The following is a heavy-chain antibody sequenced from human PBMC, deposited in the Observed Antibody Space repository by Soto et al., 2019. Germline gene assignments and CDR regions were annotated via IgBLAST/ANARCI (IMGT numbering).Heavy chain of an antibody. CDR1: GGSISGSYW. Sequence: PSETLSLTCAVSGGSISGSYWWTRVRHPPRQGLECIREIWHSGHFNYNPSLKTRVTMTVDKSNSQISLNLTSVTAADTAGYFCARGRKAKYYRSGIYYGTDWFDPWGPGVLVTVSS. CDR2: IWHSGHF. J-gene: IGHJ5*02. V-gene: IGHV4-4*02. CDR3: ARGRKAKYYRSGIYYGTDWFDP. D-gene: IGHD6-19*01.